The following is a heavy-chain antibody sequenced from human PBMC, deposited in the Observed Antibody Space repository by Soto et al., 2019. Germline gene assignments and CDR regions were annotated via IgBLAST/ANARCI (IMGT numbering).Heavy chain of an antibody. CDR1: GGSVRGYY. D-gene: IGHD2-21*01. J-gene: IGHJ5*02. CDR2: INDSGNT. CDR3: ARIPSP. V-gene: IGHV4-34*01. Sequence: SETLSLTCAVYGGSVRGYYWSWIRQPPGKGLEWIGEINDSGNTKYNPSLKSRVTISVDRSKNQFSLKLSSVTAADTAVYYCARIPSPWGQGTLVTVPQ.